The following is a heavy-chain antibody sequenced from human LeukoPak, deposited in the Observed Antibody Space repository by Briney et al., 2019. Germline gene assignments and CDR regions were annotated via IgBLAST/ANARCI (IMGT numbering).Heavy chain of an antibody. CDR1: GLTVSSNY. V-gene: IGHV3-66*01. CDR2: FYNGINT. Sequence: PGGSLRLSCAATGLTVSSNYMSWVRQAPGKGLEWASVFYNGINTYYADSVKGRFTTSRDNSKNTLYLQMNSLRVEDTAVYFCARVGSGNTYGYGDYWGQGTLVTVSS. J-gene: IGHJ4*02. CDR3: ARVGSGNTYGYGDY. D-gene: IGHD5-18*01.